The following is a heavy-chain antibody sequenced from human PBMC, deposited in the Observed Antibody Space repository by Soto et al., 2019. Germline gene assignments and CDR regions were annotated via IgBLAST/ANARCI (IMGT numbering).Heavy chain of an antibody. Sequence: PXETLAFTCDVSGYSVSRGGHCWSWIRQPHVKGLEWIGNIFHRGSTYYNPSLESRVNILVDTSKSQLSLSLRSVTAADTAVYYCVRSPNRFFDSFTPFTCRGQVTMVTVSS. CDR3: VRSPNRFFDSFTPFTC. J-gene: IGHJ4*02. CDR2: IFHRGST. V-gene: IGHV4-30-4*01. CDR1: GYSVSRGGHC. D-gene: IGHD3-9*01.